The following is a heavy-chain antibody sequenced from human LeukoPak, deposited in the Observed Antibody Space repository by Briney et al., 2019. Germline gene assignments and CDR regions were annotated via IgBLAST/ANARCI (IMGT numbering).Heavy chain of an antibody. Sequence: SETLSLTCAVYGGSFSGYYWSWIRQPPGKGLEWIGEINHSGSTNYNPSLKSRVTISVDTSKNQFSLKLSSVTPEDTAVYYCARESRYFDWSAGLGEVEYYFDYWGQGTLVTVSS. CDR3: ARESRYFDWSAGLGEVEYYFDY. J-gene: IGHJ4*02. V-gene: IGHV4-34*01. D-gene: IGHD3-9*01. CDR2: INHSGST. CDR1: GGSFSGYY.